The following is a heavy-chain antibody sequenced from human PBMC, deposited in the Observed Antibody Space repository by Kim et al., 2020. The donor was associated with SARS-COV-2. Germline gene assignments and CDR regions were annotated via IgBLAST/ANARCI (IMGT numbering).Heavy chain of an antibody. D-gene: IGHD2-15*01. CDR3: ARGLVMQRSSLIFDT. CDR1: GGSFVGYY. Sequence: SETLSLTCSVYGGSFVGYYWSWIRQSPGRGLEWIAEINHRGAAYYQPSLESRVTISLDTSKNQLSLRLSSMSAADTGIYYCARGLVMQRSSLIFDTWGRGILVTVSS. V-gene: IGHV4-34*01. CDR2: INHRGAA. J-gene: IGHJ4*02.